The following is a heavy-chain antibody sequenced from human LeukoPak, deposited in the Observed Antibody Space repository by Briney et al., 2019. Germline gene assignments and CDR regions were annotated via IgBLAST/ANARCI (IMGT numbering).Heavy chain of an antibody. V-gene: IGHV4-59*01. CDR1: GGSISSYY. CDR2: IYYSGST. CDR3: ARVRDNSGYDGGLDY. D-gene: IGHD5-12*01. Sequence: SETLSLTCTVSGGSISSYYWSWIRQPPGKGLEWIGYIYYSGSTNYNPSLKSRVTISVDTSNNQFSLKLRSVTAADTAVYYCARVRDNSGYDGGLDYWGQGSLVTVSS. J-gene: IGHJ4*02.